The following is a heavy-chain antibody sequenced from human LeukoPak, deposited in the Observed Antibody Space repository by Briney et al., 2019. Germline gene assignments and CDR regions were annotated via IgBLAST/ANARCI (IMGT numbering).Heavy chain of an antibody. CDR1: GGSFSGYY. Sequence: SETLSLTCAVYGGSFSGYYWSWIRQPPGKGLEWIGEINHSGSTNYNPSLKSRVTISVDTSKNQFSLKLSSVTAADTAVYYCARGPENCSGGSCYDEAYYYMDVWGKGTTVTVSS. J-gene: IGHJ6*03. CDR3: ARGPENCSGGSCYDEAYYYMDV. V-gene: IGHV4-34*01. D-gene: IGHD2-15*01. CDR2: INHSGST.